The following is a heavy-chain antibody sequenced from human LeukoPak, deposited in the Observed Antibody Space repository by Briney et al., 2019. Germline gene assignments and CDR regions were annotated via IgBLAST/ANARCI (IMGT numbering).Heavy chain of an antibody. D-gene: IGHD2-15*01. Sequence: GGSLRHSCAASGFTFSSYWMHWVRQAPGKGLVWVSRMNGDGSGTNYADSVRGRFTISRDNAKNTLFLQMNSLGVDDTAVYYCARGCSGNSCYRSDYWGQGTLVTVSS. CDR3: ARGCSGNSCYRSDY. J-gene: IGHJ4*02. CDR2: MNGDGSGT. V-gene: IGHV3-74*01. CDR1: GFTFSSYW.